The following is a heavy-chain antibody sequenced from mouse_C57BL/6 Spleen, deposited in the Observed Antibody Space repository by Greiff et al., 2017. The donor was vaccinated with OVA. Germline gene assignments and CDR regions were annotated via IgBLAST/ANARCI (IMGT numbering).Heavy chain of an antibody. CDR1: GFTFSSYG. CDR3: ARGGERAMDY. CDR2: ISSGGSYT. V-gene: IGHV5-6*01. J-gene: IGHJ4*01. Sequence: EVKVVESGGDLVKPGGSLKLSCAASGFTFSSYGMSWVRQTPDKRLEWVATISSGGSYTYYPDSVKGRFTISRDNAKNTLYLQMSSLKSEDTAMYYCARGGERAMDYWGQGTSVTVSS.